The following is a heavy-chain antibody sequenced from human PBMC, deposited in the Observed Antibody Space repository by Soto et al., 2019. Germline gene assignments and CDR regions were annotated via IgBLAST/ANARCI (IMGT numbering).Heavy chain of an antibody. CDR3: ARDLGYYGSGSYPDFQH. Sequence: ASVKVSCKASGYTFTSYGISWVRQAPGQGLEWMGWISAYNGNTNYAQKLQGRVTMTTDTSTSTAYMELRSLRSDDTAVYYCARDLGYYGSGSYPDFQHWGQGTLVTVSS. V-gene: IGHV1-18*01. CDR2: ISAYNGNT. D-gene: IGHD3-10*01. CDR1: GYTFTSYG. J-gene: IGHJ1*01.